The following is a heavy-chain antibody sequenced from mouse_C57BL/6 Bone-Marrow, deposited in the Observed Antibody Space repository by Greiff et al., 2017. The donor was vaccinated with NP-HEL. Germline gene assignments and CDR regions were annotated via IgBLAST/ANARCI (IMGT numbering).Heavy chain of an antibody. D-gene: IGHD2-3*01. V-gene: IGHV10-1*01. CDR2: LRSQSNNYAT. CDR3: GRQGDDGYYLDY. Sequence: GGGLVQPKGSLKLSCAASGFSFNTYAMNWVRQAPGKGLEWVARLRSQSNNYATYYADSLKDRFTISRDDSESMLYLQMNNVKTEDTAMDYCGRQGDDGYYLDYWGQGTTLTVSS. J-gene: IGHJ2*01. CDR1: GFSFNTYA.